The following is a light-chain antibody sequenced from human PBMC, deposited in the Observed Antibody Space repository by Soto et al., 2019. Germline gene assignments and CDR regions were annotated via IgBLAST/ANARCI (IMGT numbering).Light chain of an antibody. CDR3: QQYYGTPYT. V-gene: IGKV4-1*01. CDR1: QSVLYSSNNKNY. J-gene: IGKJ2*01. Sequence: DIVMTQSPDSLAVSLGERATINCKSSQSVLYSSNNKNYLAWFQQKPGQPPKLLIYWASTRESGVPDRFSGSGSVTDFTLTISSLQAEDVAVYYCQQYYGTPYTFGQGTKLEIK. CDR2: WAS.